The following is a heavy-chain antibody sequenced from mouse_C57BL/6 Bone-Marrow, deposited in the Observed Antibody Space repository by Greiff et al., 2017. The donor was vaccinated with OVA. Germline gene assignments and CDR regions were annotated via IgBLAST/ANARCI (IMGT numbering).Heavy chain of an antibody. CDR1: GYTFTSYW. CDR3: ARGAYYGSSPHWYFDV. V-gene: IGHV1-53*01. Sequence: VQLQQPGTELVKPGASVKLSCKASGYTFTSYWMHWVKQRPGQGLEWIGNINPSNGGTNYNEKFKSKATLTVDKSSSTAYMQLSSLTSEDSAVYYCARGAYYGSSPHWYFDVWGTGTTVTVSS. CDR2: INPSNGGT. D-gene: IGHD1-1*01. J-gene: IGHJ1*03.